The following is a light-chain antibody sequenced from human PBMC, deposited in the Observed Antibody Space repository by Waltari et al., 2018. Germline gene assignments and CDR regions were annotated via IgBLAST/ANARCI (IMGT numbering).Light chain of an antibody. Sequence: EIVLTQSPGILSLSPGEGAALSCRASQTINRNYLAWYQQKPGQAPRLLIYGASSRATGLPDRFTGSGSGTDFILTIGRLEPEDFAVYYCQHYGSSPLSFGGGTKVEI. CDR2: GAS. CDR1: QTINRNY. V-gene: IGKV3-20*01. CDR3: QHYGSSPLS. J-gene: IGKJ4*01.